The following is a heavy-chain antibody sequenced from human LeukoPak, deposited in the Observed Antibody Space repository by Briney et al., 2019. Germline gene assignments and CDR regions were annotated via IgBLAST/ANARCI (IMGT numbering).Heavy chain of an antibody. CDR1: GGTFSSYA. J-gene: IGHJ5*02. D-gene: IGHD6-19*01. V-gene: IGHV1-69*06. CDR3: ARWLGSSGWYGLDGLDP. Sequence: SVTVSCKASGGTFSSYAISWVRQAPGQGLEWMGGIIPIFGTANYAQKFQGRVTITADKSTSTAYMELSSLRPEDTAVYYCARWLGSSGWYGLDGLDPWGQGTLVTVSS. CDR2: IIPIFGTA.